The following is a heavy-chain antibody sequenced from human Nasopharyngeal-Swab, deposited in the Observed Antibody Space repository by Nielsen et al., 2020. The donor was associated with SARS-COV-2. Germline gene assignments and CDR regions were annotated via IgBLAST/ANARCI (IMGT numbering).Heavy chain of an antibody. CDR2: INDYEDRL. D-gene: IGHD1-7*01. CDR1: GFTFSIYA. CDR3: VKDLRGNYAFDI. J-gene: IGHJ3*02. V-gene: IGHV3-64D*06. Sequence: GESLKISCSASGFTFSIYAMHWVRQAPGKGLEYVSTINDYEDRLYYADSVKGRFTISRDNSKNTLYLQMSSLRAEDTAVYWCVKDLRGNYAFDIWGQGTMVTVSS.